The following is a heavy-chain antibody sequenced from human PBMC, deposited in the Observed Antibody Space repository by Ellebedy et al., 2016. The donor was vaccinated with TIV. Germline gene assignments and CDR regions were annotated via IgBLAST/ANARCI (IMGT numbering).Heavy chain of an antibody. CDR1: GFTFSQYA. D-gene: IGHD3-9*01. J-gene: IGHJ4*02. CDR2: ISYDGGISK. V-gene: IGHV3-30-3*01. CDR3: ARELTGYYVGY. Sequence: PGGSLRLSCAASGFTFSQYAMHWVRQAPGKGLDWVALISYDGGISKYYSDSVKGRFTISRANSKSTLYLQMNSLRAEDTAVYYCARELTGYYVGYWGQGTLVTVSS.